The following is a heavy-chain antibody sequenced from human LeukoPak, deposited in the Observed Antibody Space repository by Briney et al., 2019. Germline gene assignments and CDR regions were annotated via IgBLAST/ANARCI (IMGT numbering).Heavy chain of an antibody. CDR3: ATTYYYDSSGYYYDNDY. CDR2: IYTGGST. V-gene: IGHV4-61*02. CDR1: GGSISSGSYY. Sequence: SETLSLTCTVSGGSISSGSYYWSWIRQPAGKGLEWIGRIYTGGSTNYNPSLKSRVTISVDTSKNQFSLKLSSVTAADTAVYYCATTYYYDSSGYYYDNDYWGQGTLVTVSS. J-gene: IGHJ4*02. D-gene: IGHD3-22*01.